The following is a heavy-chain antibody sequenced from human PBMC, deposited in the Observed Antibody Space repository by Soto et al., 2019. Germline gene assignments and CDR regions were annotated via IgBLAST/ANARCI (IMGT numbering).Heavy chain of an antibody. Sequence: PSETLSLTCVVYGGSFSCHFWSWIRQPPGKGLEWIGEINHSGSANYNPSLKSRVTISVDTSKNQFSLKLTSVTAADTAVYYCAGWAVGIMIFGVPKDYWSQGTQVTVSS. J-gene: IGHJ4*02. D-gene: IGHD3-3*01. V-gene: IGHV4-34*01. CDR3: AGWAVGIMIFGVPKDY. CDR2: INHSGSA. CDR1: GGSFSCHF.